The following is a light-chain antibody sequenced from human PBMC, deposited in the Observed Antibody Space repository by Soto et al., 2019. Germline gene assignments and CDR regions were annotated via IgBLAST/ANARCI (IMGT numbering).Light chain of an antibody. Sequence: QSVLTQPASVSGSPGQSITISCTGTSSDVGYYNYVSWYQHHPGKAPKLVIYDVSNRPSGVSNRFSGSKSGNTASLTISGLQAEDEADNYCSSYTSSSTLVVFGGGTQLTVL. CDR3: SSYTSSSTLVV. J-gene: IGLJ2*01. CDR1: SSDVGYYNY. V-gene: IGLV2-14*03. CDR2: DVS.